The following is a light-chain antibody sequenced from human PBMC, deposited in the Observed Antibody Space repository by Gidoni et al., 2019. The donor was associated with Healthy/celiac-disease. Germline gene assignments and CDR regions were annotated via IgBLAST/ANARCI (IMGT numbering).Light chain of an antibody. Sequence: DIQLTQSPSSLSASVGDRVTITCRASQSISSYLNWYQQKPGKAPKLLIYAASSLQRGVPSSFSGSGSGTDFTLTSSRLQPEDFATYYCQQSYRTAVTFGRGTKVEIK. V-gene: IGKV1-39*01. J-gene: IGKJ4*01. CDR2: AAS. CDR3: QQSYRTAVT. CDR1: QSISSY.